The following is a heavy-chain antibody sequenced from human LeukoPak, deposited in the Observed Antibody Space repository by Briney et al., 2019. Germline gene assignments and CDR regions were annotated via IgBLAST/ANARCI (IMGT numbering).Heavy chain of an antibody. CDR1: VFTLRIYW. J-gene: IGHJ4*02. Sequence: GGSLRLSCAGSVFTLRIYWVSWVRQAPGERVGWVVNIKQDGREKYYTHTVRGLYSLSRDNAKNTLYLHMNTLRAEDTAVYYCAKVGGTYSSVRHWGQGTLVTVSS. CDR3: AKVGGTYSSVRH. CDR2: IKQDGREK. V-gene: IGHV3-7*01. D-gene: IGHD3-16*01.